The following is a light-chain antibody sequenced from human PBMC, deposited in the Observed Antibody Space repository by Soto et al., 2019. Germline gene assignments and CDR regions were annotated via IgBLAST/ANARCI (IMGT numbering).Light chain of an antibody. V-gene: IGKV1-33*01. CDR3: QQFDDVPLS. J-gene: IGKJ3*01. CDR2: DAS. CDR1: QDINNY. Sequence: IRMSQSPSSLSASVEDRVTITCQASQDINNYLNWYQQKPGKAPKLLIYDASNLETGVPSRFSGSGSGTEFTFTISSLQPEDIATYFCQQFDDVPLSFGPGTKVDIK.